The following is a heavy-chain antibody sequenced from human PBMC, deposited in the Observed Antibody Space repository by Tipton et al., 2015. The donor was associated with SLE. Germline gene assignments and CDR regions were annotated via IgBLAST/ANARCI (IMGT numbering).Heavy chain of an antibody. D-gene: IGHD3-3*01. CDR3: AKAPESNYDFWSGHADY. CDR1: GFRFSDYA. V-gene: IGHV3-23*01. J-gene: IGHJ4*02. CDR2: ISGSGRST. Sequence: SLRLSCAASGFRFSDYAMSWVRQAPGKGLEWVSGISGSGRSTYYADSVRGRFTVSRDNSKNTLYLQMNSLRAEDTAVYYCAKAPESNYDFWSGHADYWGQGTLVTVSS.